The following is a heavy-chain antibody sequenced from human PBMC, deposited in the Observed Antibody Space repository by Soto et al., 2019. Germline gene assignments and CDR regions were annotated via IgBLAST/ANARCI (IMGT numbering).Heavy chain of an antibody. CDR3: ARLPNXIYYYDLVAIVDYGMDV. CDR1: GGSISSSSYY. CDR2: IYYSGST. J-gene: IGHJ6*02. V-gene: IGHV4-39*01. D-gene: IGHD3-22*01. Sequence: SETLSLTCTVSGGSISSSSYYWGWIRQPPGKGLEWIGSIYYSGSTYYNPSLKSRVTISVDTSKNQFSLKLSSVTAADTAVYYCARLPNXIYYYDLVAIVDYGMDVWGQGTTVTVSS.